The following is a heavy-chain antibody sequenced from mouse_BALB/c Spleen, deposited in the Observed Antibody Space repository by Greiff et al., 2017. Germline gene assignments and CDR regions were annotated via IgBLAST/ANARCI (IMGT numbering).Heavy chain of an antibody. Sequence: DVMLVESGGGLVQPGGSLKLSCAASGFTFSSYTMSWVRQTPEKRLEWVAYISNGGGSTYYPDTVKGRFTISRDNAKNTLYLQMSSLKSEDTAMYYCARQLRLGAMDYWGQGTSVTVSS. CDR2: ISNGGGST. V-gene: IGHV5-12-2*01. CDR3: ARQLRLGAMDY. CDR1: GFTFSSYT. D-gene: IGHD1-2*01. J-gene: IGHJ4*01.